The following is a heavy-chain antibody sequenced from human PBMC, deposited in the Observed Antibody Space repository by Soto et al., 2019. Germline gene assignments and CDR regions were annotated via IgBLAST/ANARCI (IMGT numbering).Heavy chain of an antibody. CDR3: ARDSTVVVPAATSFDY. CDR2: IWYDGSNK. CDR1: GFTFSSYG. V-gene: IGHV3-33*01. D-gene: IGHD2-2*01. J-gene: IGHJ4*02. Sequence: GGLLRLSCAASGFTFSSYGMHWVRQAPDKRLEWVTVIWYDGSNKYYADTVKGRFTISRDNSKNTLYLQMNSLRAEDTAVYYCARDSTVVVPAATSFDYWGQGTLVTVSS.